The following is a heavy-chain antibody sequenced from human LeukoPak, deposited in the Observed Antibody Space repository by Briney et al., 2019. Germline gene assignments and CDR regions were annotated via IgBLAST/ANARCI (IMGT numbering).Heavy chain of an antibody. CDR2: VYYSGRT. Sequence: SETLSLTCAVSGDSVSSDSYYWLWIRRSPGKGLEWVGFVYYSGRTKYNPSLKSRVAMSIDTSKNQVSLRLRSVTAADTAMYFCVREASTSYYDSSGYYRQTETFDVWGLGTMVTVSS. D-gene: IGHD3-22*01. J-gene: IGHJ3*01. V-gene: IGHV4-61*01. CDR3: VREASTSYYDSSGYYRQTETFDV. CDR1: GDSVSSDSYY.